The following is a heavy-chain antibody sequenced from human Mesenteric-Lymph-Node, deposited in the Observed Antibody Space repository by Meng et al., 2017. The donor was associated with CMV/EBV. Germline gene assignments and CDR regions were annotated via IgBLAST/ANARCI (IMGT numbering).Heavy chain of an antibody. CDR2: INPKTGGR. V-gene: IGHV1-2*06. CDR3: ARDRDTDWYSPFDY. D-gene: IGHD3-9*01. Sequence: QVQLVQSGAEVKKPGASVRVPCKASGYTFIDYYINWVRQAPGQGLEWMGRINPKTGGRSYAQNFQGRVTMTRDTSINTAYMEVNRLNSDDTAMYYCARDRDTDWYSPFDYWGPGTPVTGSS. J-gene: IGHJ4*02. CDR1: GYTFIDYY.